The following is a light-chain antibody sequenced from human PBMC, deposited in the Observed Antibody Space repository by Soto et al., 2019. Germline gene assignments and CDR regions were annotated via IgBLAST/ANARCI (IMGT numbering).Light chain of an antibody. J-gene: IGKJ4*01. CDR1: RSVSSN. V-gene: IGKV3-15*01. CDR3: QQYGSSPLT. CDR2: GAS. Sequence: EIVMTQSPATLSVSPWERATLSCRASRSVSSNLAWYQQKPGQAPRLLIYGASTRATGIPARFGGSGSGTDFTLTISRLEPEDFAVYYCQQYGSSPLTFGGGTKVDI.